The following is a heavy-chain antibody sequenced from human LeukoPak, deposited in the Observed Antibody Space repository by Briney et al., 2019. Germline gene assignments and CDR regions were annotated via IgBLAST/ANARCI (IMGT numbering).Heavy chain of an antibody. J-gene: IGHJ4*02. V-gene: IGHV4-30-4*01. CDR3: ARVGGSGGFD. CDR2: IYYSAST. D-gene: IGHD3-10*01. Sequence: LEWIAYIYYSASTYYNPSLKSRVTISVDTSKNQFSLKLSSVTAADTAVYYCARVGGSGGFDWGQGTLVTVSS.